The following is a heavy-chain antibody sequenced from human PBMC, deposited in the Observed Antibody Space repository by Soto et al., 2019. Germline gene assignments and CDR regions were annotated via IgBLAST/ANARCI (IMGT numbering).Heavy chain of an antibody. J-gene: IGHJ5*02. V-gene: IGHV3-74*01. CDR3: TRGYQSLSGAS. D-gene: IGHD2-2*01. CDR2: ICTDGTIT. CDR1: GFTFNSHW. Sequence: EVQLVESGGGVVRPGESLRLSCAASGFTFNSHWMHWVRQAPGKGLVWVSYICTDGTITGYADSVKGRFSISRDNARNTLFLQMNSLRAEDTAVYFCTRGYQSLSGASWGQGTLVTVSS.